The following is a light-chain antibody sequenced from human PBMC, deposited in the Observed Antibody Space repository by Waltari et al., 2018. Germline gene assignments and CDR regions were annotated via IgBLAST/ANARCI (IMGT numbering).Light chain of an antibody. CDR3: QQYNGYPYT. CDR2: RVS. J-gene: IGKJ2*01. CDR1: QSFSRW. V-gene: IGKV1-5*03. Sequence: DLQMTQSPSTLSASVADRVTITCRASQSFSRWLARYQQKPGQAPQLLIERVSNLESGVPSRFCCSGSGTEFTLTISSLQPDDFATYYCQQYNGYPYTFGRGTKLEIK.